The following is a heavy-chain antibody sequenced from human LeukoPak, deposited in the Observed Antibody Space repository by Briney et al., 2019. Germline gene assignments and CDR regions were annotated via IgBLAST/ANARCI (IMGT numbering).Heavy chain of an antibody. V-gene: IGHV4-59*01. CDR2: IDYSGST. Sequence: SETLSLTCSVSGGSISSYYWSWIRQPPGKGLEWIGYIDYSGSTNYNPSLKSRVTISVDTSKNKFSLSLSSVTAADTAIYYCAREPPQYNGPESDYFDYWGQGTLVTVSS. CDR1: GGSISSYY. CDR3: AREPPQYNGPESDYFDY. J-gene: IGHJ4*02. D-gene: IGHD3-10*01.